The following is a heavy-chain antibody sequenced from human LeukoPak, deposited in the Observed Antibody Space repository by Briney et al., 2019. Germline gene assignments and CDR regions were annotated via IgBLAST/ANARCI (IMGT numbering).Heavy chain of an antibody. J-gene: IGHJ4*02. V-gene: IGHV3-21*01. Sequence: GGSLRLSCAASGFRFRDYTMNWVRQASGKGLEWLASISSSSSYIYFADSVRGRFTISRDNAKNSLYLQMNSLRAEDTAVYYCAKDSPSRTATTEVPVDCWGQEPVDTVSS. CDR2: ISSSSSYI. CDR3: AKDSPSRTATTEVPVDC. D-gene: IGHD1/OR15-1a*01. CDR1: GFRFRDYT.